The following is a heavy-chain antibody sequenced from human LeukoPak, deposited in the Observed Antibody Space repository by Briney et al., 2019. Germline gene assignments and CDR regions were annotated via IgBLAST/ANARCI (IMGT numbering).Heavy chain of an antibody. J-gene: IGHJ3*02. D-gene: IGHD4-17*01. CDR2: IKEDGSEK. CDR3: ARVNGDYVAIDI. CDR1: GFTFSRNW. Sequence: PGGSLRLSCATSGFTFSRNWMRWVRQAPGKGLEGVASIKEDGSEKYYVDSVRGRFTISRDNAKNSVYLEMNSLRGEDTALYYCARVNGDYVAIDIWGQGTMVTVSS. V-gene: IGHV3-7*01.